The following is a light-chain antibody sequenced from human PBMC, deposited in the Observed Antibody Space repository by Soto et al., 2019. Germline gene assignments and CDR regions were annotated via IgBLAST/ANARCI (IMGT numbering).Light chain of an antibody. CDR2: AAS. CDR3: LQDYNSLRT. V-gene: IGKV1-6*01. J-gene: IGKJ1*01. Sequence: AIRMTQSPSSLSASVGDRVTITCRASQGITNDLGWYQQKPGKGPKLLIYAASRLQSGVPSRFSGSGSGTDFTLTISSLQPEDVATYYCLQDYNSLRTFGQGTKVEIK. CDR1: QGITND.